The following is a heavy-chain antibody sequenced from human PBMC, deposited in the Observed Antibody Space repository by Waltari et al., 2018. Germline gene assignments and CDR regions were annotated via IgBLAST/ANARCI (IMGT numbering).Heavy chain of an antibody. CDR3: ARRLGSGSYFNQGWFDP. V-gene: IGHV4-39*01. CDR1: GVYTTRNRYH. Sequence: QLELQESGPRLVKPSETLSLRCTVPGVYTTRNRYHYDWIRQPPGKGLEWIGTVYYSGTTYYNPSLESRVTISVDSSTNQFSLNLTSVTAADTAVYFCARRLGSGSYFNQGWFDPWGHGTLVNVSS. CDR2: VYYSGTT. D-gene: IGHD3-10*01. J-gene: IGHJ5*02.